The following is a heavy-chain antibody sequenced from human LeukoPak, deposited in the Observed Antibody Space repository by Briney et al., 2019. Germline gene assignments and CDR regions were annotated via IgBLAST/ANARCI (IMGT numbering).Heavy chain of an antibody. CDR3: AREHPKSIQLWLGWFDP. CDR1: GYTFTSYA. D-gene: IGHD5-18*01. V-gene: IGHV7-4-1*02. J-gene: IGHJ5*02. CDR2: INTNTGNP. Sequence: ASVKVSCKASGYTFTSYAMNWVRQAPGQGLEWMGWINTNTGNPTYAQGFTGRFVFSLDTSVSTAYLQISSLKAEDTAVYYCAREHPKSIQLWLGWFDPWGQGTLVTVSS.